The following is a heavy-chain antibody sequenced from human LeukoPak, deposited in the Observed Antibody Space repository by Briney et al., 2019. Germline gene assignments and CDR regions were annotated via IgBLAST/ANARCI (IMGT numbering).Heavy chain of an antibody. CDR2: IYPGDSDT. Sequence: GESLKISCKGSGYSFTSYWIGWVRQMPGKGLEWMGIIYPGDSDTRYSPSFQGQVTISADKSISTAYLQWSSLKASDTAMYYCASPVWFGELLRDAFDIWGQGTMVTVSS. CDR3: ASPVWFGELLRDAFDI. D-gene: IGHD3-10*01. CDR1: GYSFTSYW. J-gene: IGHJ3*02. V-gene: IGHV5-51*01.